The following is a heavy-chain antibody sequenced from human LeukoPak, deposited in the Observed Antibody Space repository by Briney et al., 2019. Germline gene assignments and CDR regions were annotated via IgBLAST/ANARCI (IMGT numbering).Heavy chain of an antibody. CDR3: AKGGGYSPLFDY. J-gene: IGHJ4*02. CDR2: NSWNSGMI. V-gene: IGHV3-9*01. Sequence: PGGSLRLSCAASGFTFDDYAMHCVRRAPGKGLEWVSGNSWNSGMIVYADSVKGRFHISRDNAKNSLYLEMNSLIAEDTALYYCAKGGGYSPLFDYWGQGTLVPSPQ. CDR1: GFTFDDYA. D-gene: IGHD2-21*01.